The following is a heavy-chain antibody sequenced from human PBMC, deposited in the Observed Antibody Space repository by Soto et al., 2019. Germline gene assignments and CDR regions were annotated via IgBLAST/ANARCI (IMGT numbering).Heavy chain of an antibody. CDR2: IYYSGST. D-gene: IGHD1-1*01. CDR3: ASGNWNVPLGF. Sequence: QLQLQESGPGLVKPSETLSLTCTVSGGSISSSSYYWGWIRQPPGKGLEWIGSIYYSGSTYYNPSLKSRVTISVDTSKNQFSLKLSSVTAADTAVYYCASGNWNVPLGFWGQGTLVTVSS. V-gene: IGHV4-39*01. J-gene: IGHJ4*02. CDR1: GGSISSSSYY.